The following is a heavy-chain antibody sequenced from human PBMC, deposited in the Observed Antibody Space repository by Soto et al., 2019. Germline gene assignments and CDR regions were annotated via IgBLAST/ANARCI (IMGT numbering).Heavy chain of an antibody. CDR2: IIPILGIA. CDR1: GGTFSSYT. Sequence: QVQLVQSGAEVKKPGSSVKVSCKASGGTFSSYTISWVRQAPGQGLEWMGRIIPILGIANYAQKFQGRVTITADKSTSTDYMELSSLRSEDTAVYYCASQRGSYSYWGQGTLVTVSS. V-gene: IGHV1-69*02. CDR3: ASQRGSYSY. J-gene: IGHJ4*02. D-gene: IGHD1-26*01.